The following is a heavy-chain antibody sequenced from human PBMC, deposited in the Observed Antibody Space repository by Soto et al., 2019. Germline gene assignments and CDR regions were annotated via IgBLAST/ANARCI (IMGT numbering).Heavy chain of an antibody. CDR3: ARRSSGWYFDY. V-gene: IGHV3-23*01. J-gene: IGHJ4*02. D-gene: IGHD6-19*01. CDR2: ISGSGGST. Sequence: EGQLLESGGGLVQPGGSLRLSCAASGFTFSSYAMNWVLQAPGKGLEWVSVISGSGGSTYYADSVKGRFTISRDNSRNTLYLQMNSLRAEDTAVYYCARRSSGWYFDYWGQGTLVTVSS. CDR1: GFTFSSYA.